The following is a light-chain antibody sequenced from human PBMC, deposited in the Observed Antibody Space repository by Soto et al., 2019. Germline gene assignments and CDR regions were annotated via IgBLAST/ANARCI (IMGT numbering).Light chain of an antibody. Sequence: DIQMNPPPSSVSASVGVRFTITCRASRDVINWLAWYQQKPGEASKLLIYSASSLQGGASSRFSDSGSGTDFTLTISSLQPEDVATYYCQQANSLPLTSGEGTRLEIK. CDR2: SAS. J-gene: IGKJ5*01. CDR3: QQANSLPLT. CDR1: RDVINW. V-gene: IGKV1D-12*01.